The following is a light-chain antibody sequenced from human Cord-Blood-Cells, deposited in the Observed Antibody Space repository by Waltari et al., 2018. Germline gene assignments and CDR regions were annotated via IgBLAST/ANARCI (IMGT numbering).Light chain of an antibody. Sequence: DIPMLQSPSSLSASVGDRGTITCQASQDISNYLNWYQQTPGKAPKLLIYDASNLETGVPSRFSGSGSGTDFTFTISSLQPEDIATYYCQQYDNLPLTFGGGTKVEIK. CDR2: DAS. J-gene: IGKJ4*01. CDR1: QDISNY. CDR3: QQYDNLPLT. V-gene: IGKV1-33*01.